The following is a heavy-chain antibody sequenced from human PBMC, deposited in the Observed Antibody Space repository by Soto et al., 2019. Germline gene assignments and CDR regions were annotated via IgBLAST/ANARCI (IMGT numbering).Heavy chain of an antibody. CDR3: ASRYCSSTSCPKYRTRDYYGMDV. CDR1: GGTFSSYA. J-gene: IGHJ6*02. D-gene: IGHD2-2*01. V-gene: IGHV1-69*13. Sequence: ASVKVSCKASGGTFSSYAISWVRQAPGQGLEWMGGIIPIFGTANYAQKFQGRVTITADESTSTAYMELSSLRSEDTAVYYCASRYCSSTSCPKYRTRDYYGMDVWGQGTTVTVSS. CDR2: IIPIFGTA.